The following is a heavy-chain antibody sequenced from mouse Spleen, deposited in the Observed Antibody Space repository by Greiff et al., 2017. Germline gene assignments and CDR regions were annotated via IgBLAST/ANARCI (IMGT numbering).Heavy chain of an antibody. Sequence: EVKLVESGGGLVKPGGSLKLSCAASGFTFSSYAMSWVRQTPEKRLEWVATISSGGSYTYYPDSVKGRFTISRDNAKNTLYLQMSSLRSEDTAMYYCASNWEYFDYWGQGTTLTVSS. CDR1: GFTFSSYA. CDR2: ISSGGSYT. CDR3: ASNWEYFDY. J-gene: IGHJ2*01. V-gene: IGHV5-9-1*01. D-gene: IGHD4-1*01.